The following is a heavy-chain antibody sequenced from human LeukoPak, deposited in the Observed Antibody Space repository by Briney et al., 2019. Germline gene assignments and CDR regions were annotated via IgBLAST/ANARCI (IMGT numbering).Heavy chain of an antibody. CDR1: GFTFSSYG. D-gene: IGHD3-22*01. J-gene: IGHJ3*02. V-gene: IGHV3-30*18. Sequence: PGGSLRLSCAASGFTFSSYGMHWVRQAPGKGLEWVAALSYDGSNKYYADSVKGRFTISRDNSKNTLYLQMNSLRAEDTAVYYCAKRGDSSGYAFDIWGQGTMVTVS. CDR2: LSYDGSNK. CDR3: AKRGDSSGYAFDI.